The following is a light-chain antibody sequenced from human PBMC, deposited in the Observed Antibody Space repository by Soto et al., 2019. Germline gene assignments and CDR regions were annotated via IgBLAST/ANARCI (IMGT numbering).Light chain of an antibody. J-gene: IGLJ1*01. CDR3: SSYTRSSSLV. CDR1: SSDVGGYNY. Sequence: QSVLTQPASESGSPGQSITICCTGTSSDVGGYNYVSWYQQHPGKAPKLMIYEVSNRPSGVSNRFSGSKSGNTASLTISGLQAEDEADYYCSSYTRSSSLVFGTGTKVTVL. CDR2: EVS. V-gene: IGLV2-14*01.